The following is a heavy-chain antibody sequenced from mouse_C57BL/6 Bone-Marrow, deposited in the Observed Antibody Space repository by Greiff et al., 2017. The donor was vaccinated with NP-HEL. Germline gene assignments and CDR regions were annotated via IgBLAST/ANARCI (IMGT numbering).Heavy chain of an antibody. D-gene: IGHD2-3*01. V-gene: IGHV1-82*01. CDR2: IYPGDGDT. CDR3: ARSFYDLDY. Sequence: VKLMESGPELVKPGASVKISCKASGYAFSRYWMNWVKQRPGKGLEGIGRIYPGDGDTNYNGKFKGKATLTADKSSSTAYMQLSSLTSEDSAVYFCARSFYDLDYWGQGTTLTVSS. CDR1: GYAFSRYW. J-gene: IGHJ2*01.